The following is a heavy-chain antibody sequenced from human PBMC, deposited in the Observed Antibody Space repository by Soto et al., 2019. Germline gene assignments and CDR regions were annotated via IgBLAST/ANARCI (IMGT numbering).Heavy chain of an antibody. CDR2: ISAYNGNT. V-gene: IGHV1-18*01. CDR1: GYTFTSYG. D-gene: IGHD3-10*01. J-gene: IGHJ6*02. CDR3: ARVQRTMVRGVIKSYYYYYGMDV. Sequence: ASVKVSCKASGYTFTSYGISWVRQAPGQGLEWMGWISAYNGNTNYAQKHQGRVTMTTDTSTSTAYMELRSLRSDDTAVYYCARVQRTMVRGVIKSYYYYYGMDVWGQGTTVTVSS.